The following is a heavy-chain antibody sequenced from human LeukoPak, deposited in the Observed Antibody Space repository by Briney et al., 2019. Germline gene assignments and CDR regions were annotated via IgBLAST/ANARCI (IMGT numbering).Heavy chain of an antibody. CDR3: ARGVNYYDSSGYSYNFDY. Sequence: PGGSLRLSCAAPGFTFSSYSMNWVRQAPGKGLEWVSVISYDGSNKYYADSVKGRFTISRDNSKNTLYLQMNSLRAEDTAVYYCARGVNYYDSSGYSYNFDYWGQGTLVTVSS. D-gene: IGHD3-22*01. V-gene: IGHV3-30*03. CDR2: ISYDGSNK. J-gene: IGHJ4*02. CDR1: GFTFSSYS.